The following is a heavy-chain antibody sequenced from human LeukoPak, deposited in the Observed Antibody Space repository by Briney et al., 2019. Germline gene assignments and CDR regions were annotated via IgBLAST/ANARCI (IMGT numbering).Heavy chain of an antibody. D-gene: IGHD6-19*01. CDR1: GFTFSSYS. CDR2: ISSSSSTI. CDR3: ARDSAVAGLDY. V-gene: IGHV3-21*01. J-gene: IGHJ4*02. Sequence: PGGSLRLSCAASGFTFSSYSMNWVRQAPGKGLEWISSISSSSSTIYYADSVKGRFTISRDNAKNSLYLQMNSLRAEDSAVYYCARDSAVAGLDYWGQGTRVTVSS.